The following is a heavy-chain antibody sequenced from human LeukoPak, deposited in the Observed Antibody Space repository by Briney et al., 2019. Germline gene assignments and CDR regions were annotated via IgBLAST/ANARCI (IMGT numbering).Heavy chain of an antibody. J-gene: IGHJ4*02. Sequence: SETLSLTCTVSGGSISSSSYYWGWIRQPPGKGLEWIGSIYYSGSTYYNPSLKSRVTISVDTSKNQFSLKLSSVTAADTAVYYCARLTSGWFFFDYWGQGTLVTVSS. V-gene: IGHV4-39*01. CDR3: ARLTSGWFFFDY. CDR1: GGSISSSSYY. D-gene: IGHD6-19*01. CDR2: IYYSGST.